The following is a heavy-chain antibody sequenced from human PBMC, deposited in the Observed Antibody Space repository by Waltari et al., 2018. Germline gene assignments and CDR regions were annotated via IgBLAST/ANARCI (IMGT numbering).Heavy chain of an antibody. Sequence: EVQVVQSRAEVKKPGESLKISCKASPSIFNGYWVGWVRQVSGKGLEWMGIIFPGDSDTKYSPSFHGHVTISADKSTYTAYLQWASLRASDSAMYYCATGTLSGSYRPFDSWGQGTLVTVSS. CDR2: IFPGDSDT. CDR3: ATGTLSGSYRPFDS. CDR1: PSIFNGYW. D-gene: IGHD3-16*02. V-gene: IGHV5-51*01. J-gene: IGHJ4*02.